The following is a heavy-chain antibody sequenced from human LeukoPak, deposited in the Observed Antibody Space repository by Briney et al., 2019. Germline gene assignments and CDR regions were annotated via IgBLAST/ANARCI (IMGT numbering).Heavy chain of an antibody. J-gene: IGHJ4*02. CDR3: ASGYLCYFDY. D-gene: IGHD6-13*01. CDR1: EDSFTTSW. CDR2: IYPDDSDT. Sequence: GESLKISLKGSEDSFTTSWIGWVPQIPGKGLEWMGIIYPDDSDTRYSPSFQGQVIISADKTISTAYLQWSSLKASDTAVYYCASGYLCYFDYWGQGSLVTVSS. V-gene: IGHV5-51*01.